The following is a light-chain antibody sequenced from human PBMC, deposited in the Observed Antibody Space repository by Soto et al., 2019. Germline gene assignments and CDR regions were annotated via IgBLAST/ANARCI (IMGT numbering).Light chain of an antibody. CDR1: QSIGTY. V-gene: IGKV3-11*02. Sequence: EIVLRQSPATLSLSPGERATLSCRASQSIGTYLAWYHQKPGQAPRLLIYEASNRATGVPARFSGSGSGRDFTLTISSLEPEEFAVYYCQQRGNWPPITFGQGTRLEIK. J-gene: IGKJ5*01. CDR2: EAS. CDR3: QQRGNWPPIT.